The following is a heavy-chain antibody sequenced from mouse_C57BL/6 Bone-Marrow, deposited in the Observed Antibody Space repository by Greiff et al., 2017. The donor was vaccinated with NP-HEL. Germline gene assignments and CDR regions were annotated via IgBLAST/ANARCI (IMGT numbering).Heavy chain of an antibody. CDR2: ISYDGSN. CDR3: ARDRTTVVEWYFDV. Sequence: VQLKESGPGLVKPSQSLSLTCSVTGYSITSGYYWNWIRQFPGNKLEWMGYISYDGSNNYNPSLKNRISITRDTSKNQFFLKLNSVTTEDTATYYCARDRTTVVEWYFDVWGTGTTVTVSS. J-gene: IGHJ1*03. D-gene: IGHD1-1*01. CDR1: GYSITSGYY. V-gene: IGHV3-6*01.